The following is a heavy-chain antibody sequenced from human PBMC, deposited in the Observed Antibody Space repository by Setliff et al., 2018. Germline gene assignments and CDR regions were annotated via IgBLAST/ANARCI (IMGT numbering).Heavy chain of an antibody. CDR1: GYTFTSYY. J-gene: IGHJ5*02. D-gene: IGHD5-18*01. V-gene: IGHV1-46*01. CDR2: INPSGGST. CDR3: ARDLKVDTAMVEYNWFDP. Sequence: ASVKVSCKASGYTFTSYYMHWVRQAPGQGLEWMGIINPSGGSTSYAQKFQGRVTMTRDTSTSTVYMELSSLRSEDTAVYYCARDLKVDTAMVEYNWFDPWGQGTLVTVS.